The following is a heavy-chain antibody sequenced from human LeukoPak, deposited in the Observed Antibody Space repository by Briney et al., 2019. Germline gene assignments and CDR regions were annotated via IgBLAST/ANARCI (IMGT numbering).Heavy chain of an antibody. D-gene: IGHD4-11*01. CDR2: IIPIFGTA. Sequence: EASVKVSCKASGGTFSSYAISWVRQAPGQGLEWMGGIIPIFGTANYAQKFQGRVTITADESTSTAYMELSSLRSEDTAVYYCAGPSRNYIFLYWGQGTLVTVSS. J-gene: IGHJ4*02. CDR3: AGPSRNYIFLY. CDR1: GGTFSSYA. V-gene: IGHV1-69*13.